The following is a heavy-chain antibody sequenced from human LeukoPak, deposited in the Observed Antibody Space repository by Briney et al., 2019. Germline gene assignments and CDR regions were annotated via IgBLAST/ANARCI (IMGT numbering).Heavy chain of an antibody. CDR2: IYYSGST. CDR1: GGSFSGYY. V-gene: IGHV4-30-4*08. CDR3: ASFSYYDYVWGSYRTTPGDY. D-gene: IGHD3-16*02. J-gene: IGHJ4*02. Sequence: SETLSLTCAVYGGSFSGYYWSWIRQPPGKGLEWIGYIYYSGSTYYNPSLKSRVTISVDTSKNQFSLKLSSVTAADTAVYYCASFSYYDYVWGSYRTTPGDYWGQGTLVTVSS.